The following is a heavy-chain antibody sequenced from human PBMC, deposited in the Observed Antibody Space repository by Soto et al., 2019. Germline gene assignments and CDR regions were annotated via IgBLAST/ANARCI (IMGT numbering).Heavy chain of an antibody. Sequence: SETLSLTCTVSGGSISSYYWSWIRQPPGKGLEWIGYIYYSGSTNYNPSLKSRVTISVDTSKNQSSLKLSSVTAADTAVYYCASLSGWYRTLFDPWGQGTLVTVSS. CDR3: ASLSGWYRTLFDP. CDR1: GGSISSYY. J-gene: IGHJ5*02. D-gene: IGHD6-13*01. V-gene: IGHV4-59*01. CDR2: IYYSGST.